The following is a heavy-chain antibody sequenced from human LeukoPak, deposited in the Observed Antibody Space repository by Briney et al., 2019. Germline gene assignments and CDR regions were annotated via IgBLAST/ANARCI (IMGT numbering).Heavy chain of an antibody. V-gene: IGHV3-74*01. CDR2: INTDGGIT. J-gene: IGHJ5*02. CDR1: GFTFSGYW. CDR3: TRGAVGTGVWFDP. D-gene: IGHD1-26*01. Sequence: GGSLRLSCAASGFTFSGYWIHWVRQAPGKGLVWVSRINTDGGITNYADSVKGRFTISRDNAKNTLHLQMNGLRADDTAVYYCTRGAVGTGVWFDPWGQGTLVTVSS.